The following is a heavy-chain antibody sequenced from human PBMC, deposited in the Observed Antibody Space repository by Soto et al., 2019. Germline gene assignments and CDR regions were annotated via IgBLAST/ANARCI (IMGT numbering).Heavy chain of an antibody. CDR2: IKQDGTEK. V-gene: IGHV3-7*01. Sequence: GGSLRLSCAASGFTFSRYWMNWVRQAPGKGLEWVANIKQDGTEKNYVDSVKGRFTISRDNARKSLYLQMDSLRAEDTAVYFCARGDTPMITGMDSFDIWGQGTTVTVSS. D-gene: IGHD5-18*01. CDR3: ARGDTPMITGMDSFDI. CDR1: GFTFSRYW. J-gene: IGHJ3*02.